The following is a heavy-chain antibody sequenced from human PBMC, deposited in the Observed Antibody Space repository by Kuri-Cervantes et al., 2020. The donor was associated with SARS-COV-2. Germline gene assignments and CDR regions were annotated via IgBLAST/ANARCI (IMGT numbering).Heavy chain of an antibody. CDR3: ARLEWRYDY. V-gene: IGHV4-39*01. CDR2: IRNGGST. J-gene: IGHJ4*02. Sequence: SETLSLTCTVSGGSTGSSHYWGWIRQPPGKGLEWIGSIRNGGSTYFNPSLKSRVSISVDTSKNHVSLRLTSVTAADTAVYFCARLEWRYDYWGQGTLVTVSS. D-gene: IGHD5-12*01. CDR1: GGSTGSSHY.